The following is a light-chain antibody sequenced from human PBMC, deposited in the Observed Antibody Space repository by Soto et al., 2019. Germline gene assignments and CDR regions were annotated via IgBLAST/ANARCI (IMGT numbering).Light chain of an antibody. CDR3: QQYGSSPPMYT. V-gene: IGKV3-20*01. Sequence: EIVLTQSPGTLSLSPGERATLSCRDSQSVSSSYLAWYQQKPGQAPRLLIYGASSRATGIPDRFSGSGSGTDFILTISRLEPEDFAVYYCQQYGSSPPMYTFGQGTKLEIK. J-gene: IGKJ2*01. CDR1: QSVSSSY. CDR2: GAS.